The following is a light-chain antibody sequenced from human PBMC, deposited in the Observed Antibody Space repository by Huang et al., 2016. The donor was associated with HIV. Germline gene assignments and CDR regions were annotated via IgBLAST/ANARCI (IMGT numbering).Light chain of an antibody. CDR3: MQGLQTWT. CDR1: QSLLHSNGHNY. CDR2: LGS. Sequence: DIVMVQSPASLSVTPGGAASLTCMSRQSLLHSNGHNYLDWYWQKPGQSPQLLLYLGSTRDSGVPDRFSGSGSGTDFTLRINRVEAGDVGVYYCMQGLQTWTFGQGTKVEI. J-gene: IGKJ1*01. V-gene: IGKV2-28*01.